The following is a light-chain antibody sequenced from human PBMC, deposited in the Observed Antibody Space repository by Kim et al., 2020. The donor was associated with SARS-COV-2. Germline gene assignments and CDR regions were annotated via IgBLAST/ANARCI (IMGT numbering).Light chain of an antibody. Sequence: DIVMTQSPDSLAVSLGERATLNCKSSQTVLYNSNNKNYLAWYQQKPGQAPKLLIYWASIRESGVSDRSSGSGSETDFTLTISSLQAEDVAVYYCQQYYSTPPSFVQGTKLEI. CDR1: QTVLYNSNNKNY. CDR3: QQYYSTPPS. V-gene: IGKV4-1*01. CDR2: WAS. J-gene: IGKJ2*03.